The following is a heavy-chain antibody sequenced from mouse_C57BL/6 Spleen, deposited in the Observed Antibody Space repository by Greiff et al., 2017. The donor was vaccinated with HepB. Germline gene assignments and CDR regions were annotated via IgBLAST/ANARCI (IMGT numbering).Heavy chain of an antibody. CDR2: IYPSDSET. Sequence: QVQLQQPGAELVRPGSSVKLSCKASGYTFTSYWMDWVKQRPGQGLEWIGNIYPSDSETHYNQKFKDKATFTVDKSSSTAYMQLSSLTSEDSAVYYCARWATVVATDYWGQGTTLTVSS. D-gene: IGHD1-1*01. CDR3: ARWATVVATDY. J-gene: IGHJ2*01. V-gene: IGHV1-61*01. CDR1: GYTFTSYW.